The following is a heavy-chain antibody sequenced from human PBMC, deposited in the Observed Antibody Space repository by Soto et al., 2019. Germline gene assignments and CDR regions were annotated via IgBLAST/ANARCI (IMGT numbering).Heavy chain of an antibody. D-gene: IGHD3-3*01. CDR2: TYYRSKWYN. Sequence: SQTLSLTCAISGDSVSSNSAAWNWIRQSPSRGLEWLGRTYYRSKWYNDYAVSVKSRITINPDTSKNQFSLQLNSVTPEDTAVYYCARDVDDLWSGLYYYGMDVWGQGTTVTVSS. CDR1: GDSVSSNSAA. V-gene: IGHV6-1*01. J-gene: IGHJ6*02. CDR3: ARDVDDLWSGLYYYGMDV.